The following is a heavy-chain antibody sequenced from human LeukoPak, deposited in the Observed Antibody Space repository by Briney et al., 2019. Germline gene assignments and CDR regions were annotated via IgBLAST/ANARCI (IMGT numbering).Heavy chain of an antibody. J-gene: IGHJ4*02. D-gene: IGHD5-24*01. V-gene: IGHV3-7*02. CDR2: IKQDGSEK. CDR3: VRSPDGYKPKHFDY. CDR1: GFTFSSYW. Sequence: GGSLRLSCAASGFTFSSYWMSWVRQAPGKGLEWVANIKQDGSEKYYVDSVKGRFAISRDNAKNSLYLQMNSLRAEDTAVYYCVRSPDGYKPKHFDYWGQGTLVIVSS.